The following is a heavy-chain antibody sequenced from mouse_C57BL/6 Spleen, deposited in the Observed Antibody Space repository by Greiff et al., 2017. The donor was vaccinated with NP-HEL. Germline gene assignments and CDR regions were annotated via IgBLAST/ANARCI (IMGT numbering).Heavy chain of an antibody. CDR3: ARCHYGSSGYFDV. Sequence: QVQLQQPGAELVRPGSSVKLSCKASGYTFTSYWMHWVKQRPIQGLEWIGNIDPSDSETHYNQKFKDKATLTVDKSSSKAYMHLSSLTSEDSAVYYCARCHYGSSGYFDVWGTGTTVTVSS. CDR2: IDPSDSET. J-gene: IGHJ1*03. V-gene: IGHV1-52*01. CDR1: GYTFTSYW. D-gene: IGHD1-1*01.